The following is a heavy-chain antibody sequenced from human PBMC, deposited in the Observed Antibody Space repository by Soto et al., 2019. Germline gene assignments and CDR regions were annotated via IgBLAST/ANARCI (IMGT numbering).Heavy chain of an antibody. D-gene: IGHD2-21*02. CDR1: GGSISSSSYF. J-gene: IGHJ5*02. CDR3: ARHPSDFWFDP. V-gene: IGHV4-39*01. Sequence: QLQLQESGPGLVKPSETLSLICTVSGGSISSSSYFWGWIRQPPGKGLEWMGSIYYSGSTYYNPSLKSRVTVSVDTSKIQFSLKLSSVTAADTAVYYCARHPSDFWFDPWGQGTLVTVSS. CDR2: IYYSGST.